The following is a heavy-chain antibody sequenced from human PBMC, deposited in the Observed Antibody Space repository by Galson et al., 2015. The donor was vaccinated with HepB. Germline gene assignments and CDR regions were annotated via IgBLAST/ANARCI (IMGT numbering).Heavy chain of an antibody. D-gene: IGHD5-12*01. V-gene: IGHV3-21*01. J-gene: IGHJ4*02. CDR1: GFTFSSYS. CDR3: ARDTPDIVATLFDY. Sequence: SLRLSCAASGFTFSSYSMNWVRQAPGKGLEWVSSISSSSSYIYYADSVKGRTTISRDNAKNSRYLQMNSLRDEDTAVYYCARDTPDIVATLFDYWGPGTLVTVSS. CDR2: ISSSSSYI.